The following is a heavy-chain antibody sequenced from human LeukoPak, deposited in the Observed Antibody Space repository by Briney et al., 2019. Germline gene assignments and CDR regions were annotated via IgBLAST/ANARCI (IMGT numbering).Heavy chain of an antibody. CDR1: GFTFSTYW. D-gene: IGHD3-10*01. CDR2: INQDGSEK. Sequence: GGSLRLSCAASGFTFSTYWMSWVRQAPGKGLEWLANINQDGSEKYYVGSVKGRFTISRENAQNSLYLQMNSLRAEDTAVYYCARVRYGSGSHYNAVDYWGQGTLVIVSS. CDR3: ARVRYGSGSHYNAVDY. J-gene: IGHJ4*02. V-gene: IGHV3-7*01.